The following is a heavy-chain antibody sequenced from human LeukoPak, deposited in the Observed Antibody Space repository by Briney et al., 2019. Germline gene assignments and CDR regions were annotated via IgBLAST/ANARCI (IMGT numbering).Heavy chain of an antibody. CDR1: GYTFTANY. CDR2: INCNSGDI. J-gene: IGHJ4*02. CDR3: TREDY. V-gene: IGHV1-2*02. Sequence: ASVRVSCKASGYTFTANYLFWVRQAPGQGLEWMGWINCNSGDIKYAQKFQDRVTMTRGTSISTVYMDLSSLTSDDTAVYYCTREDYWGQGTPVTVSS.